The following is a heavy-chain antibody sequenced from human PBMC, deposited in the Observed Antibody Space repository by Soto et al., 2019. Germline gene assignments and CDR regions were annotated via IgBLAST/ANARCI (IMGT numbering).Heavy chain of an antibody. CDR2: INGDGSTT. Sequence: GGSLRLSCAASGFTFSNWWMHWVRQTPGRGLVWVSHINGDGSTTNYADSVKGRFTISRDNAKNTLYLQMNSLRAEDTGVYYCERDYISGSPNYWGQGTLVTVYS. CDR3: ERDYISGSPNY. CDR1: GFTFSNWW. D-gene: IGHD5-12*01. J-gene: IGHJ4*02. V-gene: IGHV3-74*01.